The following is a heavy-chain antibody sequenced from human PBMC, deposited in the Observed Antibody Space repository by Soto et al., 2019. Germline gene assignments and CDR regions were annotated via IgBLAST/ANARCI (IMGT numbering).Heavy chain of an antibody. CDR3: AREGSMITFGGVIATPDAFDI. CDR2: IYHSGST. D-gene: IGHD3-16*02. Sequence: QVQLQESGPGLVKPSGTLSLTCAVSSGSISSSNWWSWVRQPPGKGLEWIGEIYHSGSTNYNPSLKRRGTLSVDKSKNQFSLKLSSVTAADTAVYYCAREGSMITFGGVIATPDAFDIWGQGTMVTVSS. CDR1: SGSISSSNW. J-gene: IGHJ3*02. V-gene: IGHV4-4*02.